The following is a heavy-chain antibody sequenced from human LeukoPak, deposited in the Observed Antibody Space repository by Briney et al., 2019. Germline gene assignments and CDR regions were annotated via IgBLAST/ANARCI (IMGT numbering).Heavy chain of an antibody. V-gene: IGHV1-3*01. CDR1: GYTFTSYY. J-gene: IGHJ5*02. CDR3: ARAGDFLWFGESDWFDP. CDR2: INAGNGNT. D-gene: IGHD3-10*01. Sequence: ASVKVSCKASGYTFTSYYMHWVRQAPGQRLEWMGWINAGNGNTKYSQKFQGRVTITRDTSASTAYMELSSLRSEDTAVYYCARAGDFLWFGESDWFDPWGQGTLVTVSS.